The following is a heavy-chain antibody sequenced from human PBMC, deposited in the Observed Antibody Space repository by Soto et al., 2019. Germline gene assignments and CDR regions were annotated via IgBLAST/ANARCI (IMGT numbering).Heavy chain of an antibody. CDR1: GFSLSTSGVG. J-gene: IGHJ3*02. CDR2: IYWNDDK. D-gene: IGHD6-25*01. V-gene: IGHV2-5*01. CDR3: AHQDGHSSAGPAAFDI. Sequence: QITLKESGPPLVKPTQTLTLTCTFSGFSLSTSGVGVGWIRQPPGKALEWLALIYWNDDKRYSPSLKSRLTITKDTSKNQVLLTMTNMDPVDTATYYCAHQDGHSSAGPAAFDIWGQGTMVTVSS.